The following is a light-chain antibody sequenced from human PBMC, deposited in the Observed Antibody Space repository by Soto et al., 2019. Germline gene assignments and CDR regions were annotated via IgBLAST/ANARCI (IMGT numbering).Light chain of an antibody. CDR2: GGY. J-gene: IGKJ1*01. CDR1: QTISTH. CDR3: QQSYGTPKT. V-gene: IGKV1-39*01. Sequence: DIQMTQSPSSLSASPGDRVTITCRAGQTISTHLSWYHQRPGKTPNLLIYGGYFLQSGVPSRFSGSGSGTEFTLTISSLQPEDFATYSCQQSYGTPKTFGQGTKVEVK.